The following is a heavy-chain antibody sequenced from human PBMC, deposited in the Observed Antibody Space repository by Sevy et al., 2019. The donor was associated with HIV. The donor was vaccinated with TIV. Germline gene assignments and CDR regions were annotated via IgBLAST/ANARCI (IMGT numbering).Heavy chain of an antibody. Sequence: SETLSLDCTVSGGSLSGYQWNWIRQPPGKGLEWIGYIYDSGRINYNPSLKSRVTISVDTSKNQFSLNLTSVTAADTAVYYCARAPPVRSGDDSLNWFDPWGQGTLVTVSS. D-gene: IGHD5-12*01. J-gene: IGHJ5*02. CDR1: GGSLSGYQ. CDR2: IYDSGRI. V-gene: IGHV4-59*01. CDR3: ARAPPVRSGDDSLNWFDP.